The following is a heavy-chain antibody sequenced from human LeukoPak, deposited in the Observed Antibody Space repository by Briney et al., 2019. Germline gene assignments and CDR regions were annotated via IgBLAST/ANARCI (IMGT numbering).Heavy chain of an antibody. CDR1: GGSISSYY. CDR3: VRLAPNYYYYGMDV. J-gene: IGHJ6*02. V-gene: IGHV4-59*01. Sequence: PSETLSLTCTVSGGSISSYYWSWIRQPPGKGLEWIGYIYYSGSTNYNPSLKSRVTISVDTSKNQFSLKLSSVTAADTAVYYCVRLAPNYYYYGMDVWGQGTTVTVSS. CDR2: IYYSGST.